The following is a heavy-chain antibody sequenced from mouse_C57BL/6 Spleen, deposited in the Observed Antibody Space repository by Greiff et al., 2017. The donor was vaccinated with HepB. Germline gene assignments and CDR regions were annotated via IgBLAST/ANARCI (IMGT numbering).Heavy chain of an antibody. V-gene: IGHV2-2*01. Sequence: QVHVKQSGPGLVQPSQSLSITCTVSGFSFTSYGIHWVRQSPGKGLEWLGVIWSGGSTDYNAAFISRRSISKDNSKSQVFFKMNSLQADDTAINYCARNSINTVVATKDFDVWGTGTTVTVSS. CDR2: IWSGGST. CDR3: ARNSINTVVATKDFDV. D-gene: IGHD1-1*01. J-gene: IGHJ1*03. CDR1: GFSFTSYG.